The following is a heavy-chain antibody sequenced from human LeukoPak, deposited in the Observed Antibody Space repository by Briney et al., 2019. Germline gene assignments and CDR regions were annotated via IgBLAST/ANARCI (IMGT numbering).Heavy chain of an antibody. CDR2: ISSSSSYI. J-gene: IGHJ4*02. D-gene: IGHD3-9*01. Sequence: GGSLRLSCAASGFTFSSYSMNWVRQAPGKGLEWVSSISSSSSYIYYADSVKGRFTISRDNDKNSLYLQMNSLRAEDTAVYYCASPLGKNYDILTGYPDYWGQGTLVTVSS. CDR1: GFTFSSYS. CDR3: ASPLGKNYDILTGYPDY. V-gene: IGHV3-21*01.